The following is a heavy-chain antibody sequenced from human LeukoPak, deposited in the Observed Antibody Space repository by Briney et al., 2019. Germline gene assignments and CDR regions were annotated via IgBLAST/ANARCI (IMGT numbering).Heavy chain of an antibody. V-gene: IGHV3-21*01. CDR2: ISSSSSYI. CDR1: GFTFSSYS. J-gene: IGHJ4*02. Sequence: AGSLRLSCAASGFTFSSYSMNWVRQAPGKGLEWVSSISSSSSYIYYADSVKGRFTISRDNAKNSLYLQMNSLRAEDTAVYYCARDGDYGDNLDYWGQGTLVTVSS. D-gene: IGHD4-17*01. CDR3: ARDGDYGDNLDY.